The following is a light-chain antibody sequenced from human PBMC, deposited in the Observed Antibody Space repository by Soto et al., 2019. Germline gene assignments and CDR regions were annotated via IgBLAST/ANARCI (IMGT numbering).Light chain of an antibody. CDR3: CSYAGRYPYV. CDR1: SSDVGAYKF. Sequence: QSALTQPRSVSGSPGQSVTISCTGTSSDVGAYKFVSWYQQHSGKAPKLIIRDVSERPSGVPDRFSGSKSGNTASLTISGLQADDEADYYCCSYAGRYPYVFGTGTKLTVL. CDR2: DVS. V-gene: IGLV2-11*01. J-gene: IGLJ1*01.